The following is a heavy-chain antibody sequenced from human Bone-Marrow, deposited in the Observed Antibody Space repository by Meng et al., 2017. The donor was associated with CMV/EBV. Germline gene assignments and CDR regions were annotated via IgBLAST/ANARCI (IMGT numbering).Heavy chain of an antibody. CDR2: IPYDGSYE. CDR3: ARGGEYADY. J-gene: IGHJ4*02. Sequence: GESLKISCGASGFTFSTYDIHWVRQPPGKGLEWVAFIPYDGSYEYYADSVKGRFTISRDNSKNTLYLQMNSLRAEDTAVYYCARGGEYADYWGQGTLVTVSS. CDR1: GFTFSTYD. D-gene: IGHD3-10*01. V-gene: IGHV3-30*02.